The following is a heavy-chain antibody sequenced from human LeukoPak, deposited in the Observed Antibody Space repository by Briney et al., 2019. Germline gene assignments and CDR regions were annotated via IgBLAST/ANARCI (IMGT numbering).Heavy chain of an antibody. V-gene: IGHV4-31*03. CDR1: GGSISSGGYY. J-gene: IGHJ3*02. CDR3: AREMEYCSSTSCSVYGAFDI. D-gene: IGHD2-2*01. CDR2: FYYSGST. Sequence: PSQTLSLTSTVSGGSISSGGYYWSWIRQHPGKGLEWIGYFYYSGSTYYNPSLKSRVTISVDTSKNQFSLKLSSVTAADTAVYYCAREMEYCSSTSCSVYGAFDIWGQGTMVTVSS.